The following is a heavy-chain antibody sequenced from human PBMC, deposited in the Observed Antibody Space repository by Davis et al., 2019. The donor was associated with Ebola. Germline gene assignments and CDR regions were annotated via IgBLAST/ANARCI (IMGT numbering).Heavy chain of an antibody. V-gene: IGHV3-30*18. D-gene: IGHD3-10*01. CDR1: GFTLSSYG. J-gene: IGHJ4*02. Sequence: GESLKISCAASGFTLSSYGMHWVRQAPGKGLEWVAVISYDESNKFYADSVKGRFTISRDSSKNTLYLQMNSLRPEDTAVYFCAKDFSLVGDNFFDYWGQGTLVTVSS. CDR2: ISYDESNK. CDR3: AKDFSLVGDNFFDY.